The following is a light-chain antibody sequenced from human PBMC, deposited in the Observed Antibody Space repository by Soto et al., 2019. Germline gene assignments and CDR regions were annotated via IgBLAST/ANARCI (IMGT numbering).Light chain of an antibody. Sequence: DIQMTQSPSSLSASVGDRVTITCRASQNIAFYLNWYQQKPGKAPKLLIYAATSLQSGVPSRFRGSGSGTDFTLTICSLRPEDCSTYQCQHGYSTPYTFVQGTQLEI. J-gene: IGKJ2*01. CDR1: QNIAFY. CDR2: AAT. V-gene: IGKV1-39*01. CDR3: QHGYSTPYT.